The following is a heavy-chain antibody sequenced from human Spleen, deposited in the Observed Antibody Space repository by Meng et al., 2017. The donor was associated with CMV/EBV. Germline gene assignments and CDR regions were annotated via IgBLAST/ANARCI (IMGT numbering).Heavy chain of an antibody. D-gene: IGHD1-26*01. J-gene: IGHJ3*02. CDR3: ARAGAVGPIDWRVGAFDI. CDR1: GYTFTGYY. Sequence: ASVKVSCKASGYTFTGYYIHWVRQAPGQGLEWMGWINPNSGGTNYAQKFQGRVTMTRDTSISTAYMELSRLTSDDTSMYYCARAGAVGPIDWRVGAFDIWGQGTMVTVSS. V-gene: IGHV1-2*02. CDR2: INPNSGGT.